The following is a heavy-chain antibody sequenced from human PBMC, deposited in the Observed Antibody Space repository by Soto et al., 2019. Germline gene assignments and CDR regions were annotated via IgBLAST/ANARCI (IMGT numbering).Heavy chain of an antibody. Sequence: EVQLVESGGNLVQPGGSLRLSCAASGFTFSSYDMHWVRQVAGKGLEWVSGIANNGDTYYTASVKGRFTISRENDKNALYLQMNSLGAEDTAVYYCAREAITVGGTWWFDPWGQGTLVTVSS. V-gene: IGHV3-13*01. J-gene: IGHJ5*02. D-gene: IGHD6-19*01. CDR3: AREAITVGGTWWFDP. CDR2: IANNGDT. CDR1: GFTFSSYD.